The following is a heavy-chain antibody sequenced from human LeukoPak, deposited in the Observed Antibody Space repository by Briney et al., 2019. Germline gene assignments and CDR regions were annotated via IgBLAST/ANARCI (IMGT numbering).Heavy chain of an antibody. CDR1: GFSVSSNY. Sequence: GGSLRLSCAAPGFSVSSNYMRWVRQAPGKGLEWVSVIYSGGSTYYADSVKGRFTISRDNSKNTLYLQMKSLRAEDTAVYYCARTDETAPAEDFQHWGQGTLVTVSS. V-gene: IGHV3-53*01. J-gene: IGHJ1*01. D-gene: IGHD2-21*02. CDR2: IYSGGST. CDR3: ARTDETAPAEDFQH.